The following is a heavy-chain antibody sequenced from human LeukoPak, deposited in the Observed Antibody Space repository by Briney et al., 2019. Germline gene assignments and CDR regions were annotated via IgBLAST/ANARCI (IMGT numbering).Heavy chain of an antibody. Sequence: SETLSLICTVSGGSISSSSYYWGWIRQPPGKGLEWIGSIYYSGSTHYNPSLKSRVTISADTSKNQFSLKLSSVTAADTAVYYCASQQLRYFDWLAPGNWRQGTLVTVSS. CDR3: ASQQLRYFDWLAPGN. CDR1: GGSISSSSYY. J-gene: IGHJ4*01. D-gene: IGHD3-9*01. CDR2: IYYSGST. V-gene: IGHV4-39*01.